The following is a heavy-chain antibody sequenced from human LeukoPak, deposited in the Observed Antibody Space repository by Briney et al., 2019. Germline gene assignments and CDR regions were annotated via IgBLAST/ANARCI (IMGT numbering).Heavy chain of an antibody. Sequence: ASVKVSCKASGYTFTGYYLHWVRQAPGQGLEWMGWINPNTGATIYAEKFQGRVTMTRDTSIDTAYMERRSLRSDDTAVYYCARDRVGSGWPRPWYFEFWGQGTLSTVSS. CDR2: INPNTGAT. CDR1: GYTFTGYY. J-gene: IGHJ1*01. V-gene: IGHV1-2*02. CDR3: ARDRVGSGWPRPWYFEF. D-gene: IGHD6-19*01.